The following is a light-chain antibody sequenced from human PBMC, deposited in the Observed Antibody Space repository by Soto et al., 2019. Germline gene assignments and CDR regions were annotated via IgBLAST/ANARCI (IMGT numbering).Light chain of an antibody. Sequence: IALTQSTATLSLSAGEKATLSCGASQSVSNNYLAWYQQKPGQAPRLLIYGASNRATGIPDRFSGSGSGTDFTLTISRLEPEDFAVYYCQQYGSSGTFGQGSKVDI. CDR1: QSVSNNY. V-gene: IGKV3-20*01. CDR2: GAS. J-gene: IGKJ1*01. CDR3: QQYGSSGT.